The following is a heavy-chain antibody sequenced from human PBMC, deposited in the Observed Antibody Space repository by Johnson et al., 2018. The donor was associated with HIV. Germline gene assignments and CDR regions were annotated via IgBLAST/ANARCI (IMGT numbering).Heavy chain of an antibody. V-gene: IGHV3-30*03. CDR1: GFTFSSFG. Sequence: QVQLVESGGGVVQPGRSLRLSCAASGFTFSSFGMHWVRQDPGKGLEWMTIISDDGCNKNYADSVKGRFTVSRDNSKNTLFLQMTRLRQDDTAVYSCYCTDHCGAGSESKGTFDVWGQGTMVTVSS. CDR2: ISDDGCNK. CDR3: YCTDHCGAGSESKGTFDV. D-gene: IGHD3-10*01. J-gene: IGHJ3*01.